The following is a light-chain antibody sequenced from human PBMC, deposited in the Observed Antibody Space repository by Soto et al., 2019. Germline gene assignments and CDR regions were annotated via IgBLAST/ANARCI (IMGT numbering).Light chain of an antibody. CDR2: GAS. Sequence: EIVLTQSPGSLSLSPGERATLSCRASQSVSNNYLAWYQQKPGQAPRLLIYGASTRATGIPDRFSGSGSGTDFTLTISRLEPEDFAVYYCQQYVTSSGLFTFGPGTKVDIK. CDR3: QQYVTSSGLFT. J-gene: IGKJ3*01. V-gene: IGKV3-20*01. CDR1: QSVSNNY.